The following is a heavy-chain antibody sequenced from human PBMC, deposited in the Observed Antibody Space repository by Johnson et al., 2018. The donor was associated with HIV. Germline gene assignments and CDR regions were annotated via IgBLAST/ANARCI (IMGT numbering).Heavy chain of an antibody. CDR2: IGTAGDT. V-gene: IGHV3-13*01. Sequence: VQLVESGGGVVRPGGSLRLSCAASGFTFSSYDMHWVRQGTGKGLAWLSAIGTAGDTYSPGSVKGRFTISRENAKNSLYLQMNSLRAGDTAVYYCARESPGYAFDIWGQGTMVTVSS. CDR1: GFTFSSYD. J-gene: IGHJ3*02. D-gene: IGHD1-1*01. CDR3: ARESPGYAFDI.